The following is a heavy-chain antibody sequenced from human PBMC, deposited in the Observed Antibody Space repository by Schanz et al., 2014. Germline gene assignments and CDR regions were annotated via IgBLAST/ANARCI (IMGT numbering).Heavy chain of an antibody. D-gene: IGHD3-10*01. J-gene: IGHJ4*01. CDR2: ISDSGDTA. Sequence: DVQLLESGGGLVQPGGSLRLSCAASGFTFTNYAMSWVRQAPGKGLEWVSLISDSGDTAYYADSVKGRFTSCRDTFKGEQYQQMNNLRPNNTTVYYSAEYRCEYRVSGNFRDLEFWGQGTMVTVSS. CDR3: AEYRCEYRVSGNFRDLEF. V-gene: IGHV3-23*01. CDR1: GFTFTNYA.